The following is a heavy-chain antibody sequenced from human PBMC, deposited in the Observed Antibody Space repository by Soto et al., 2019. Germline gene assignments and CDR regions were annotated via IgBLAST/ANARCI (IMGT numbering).Heavy chain of an antibody. V-gene: IGHV1-18*01. Sequence: QVQLVQSRGEVKKPGASVKVSCKTSGYSFTTYGISWVRQAPGQGLEWMGWISGYNGNTNHAQNLQGRVTMTTDTPTSTAYMELRSLRSDDTAVYYCAREGPAPYYYYGMDVWGQGSTVTVSS. CDR2: ISGYNGNT. J-gene: IGHJ6*02. CDR3: AREGPAPYYYYGMDV. CDR1: GYSFTTYG.